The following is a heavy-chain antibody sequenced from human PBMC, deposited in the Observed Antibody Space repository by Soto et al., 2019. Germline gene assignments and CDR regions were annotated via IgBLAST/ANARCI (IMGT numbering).Heavy chain of an antibody. J-gene: IGHJ5*02. Sequence: QLQLQESGPGLVKASETLSLTCLVSGDSISSSPYYWGWLRQPPGKGLEWIGSVSYSGYTYYNPSLKSRVIVSLDTSKNHFSLQLHSVTAAYTAMYYCSVLLDLYSWFDPWGQGTLGTGSS. CDR1: GDSISSSPYY. CDR2: VSYSGYT. CDR3: SVLLDLYSWFDP. V-gene: IGHV4-39*01. D-gene: IGHD1-1*01.